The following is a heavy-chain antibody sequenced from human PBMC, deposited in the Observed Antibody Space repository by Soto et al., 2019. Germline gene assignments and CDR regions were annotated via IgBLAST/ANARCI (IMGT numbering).Heavy chain of an antibody. D-gene: IGHD4-17*01. V-gene: IGHV3-23*01. J-gene: IGHJ4*02. Sequence: EVQLLESGGGLVQPGGSLRLSCAASGFTFSSYAMSWVRQAPGKGLEWVSAISGSGGSTYYADSVKGRFTISRDNSKNTLYLQMNCLRAEDTAVYYCAKGGAGGMTTVTTLDYWGQGTLVTVSS. CDR2: ISGSGGST. CDR3: AKGGAGGMTTVTTLDY. CDR1: GFTFSSYA.